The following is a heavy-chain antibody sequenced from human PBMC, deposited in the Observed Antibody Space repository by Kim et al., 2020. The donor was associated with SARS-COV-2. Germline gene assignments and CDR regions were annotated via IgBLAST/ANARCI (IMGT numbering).Heavy chain of an antibody. Sequence: GGSLRLSCAASGFTFSNYGMSWVRQAPGKGLEWVSGISGSGDTTSYADSVKGRFTISRDSSKNALYLQMSSLRAEDTAIDYCSNPRQPGYWGQGTLVTVS. CDR2: ISGSGDTT. V-gene: IGHV3-23*01. CDR3: SNPRQPGY. D-gene: IGHD6-13*01. CDR1: GFTFSNYG. J-gene: IGHJ4*02.